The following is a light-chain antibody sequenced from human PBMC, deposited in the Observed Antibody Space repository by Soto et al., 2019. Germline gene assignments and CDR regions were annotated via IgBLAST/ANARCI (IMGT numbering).Light chain of an antibody. V-gene: IGKV1-27*01. CDR2: AAS. J-gene: IGKJ4*01. Sequence: DIQMAQSPSSLSASVGDRVTITCRASQGISSYLAWYQQKPGKVPKLLIYAASTLQSGVPSRFSGSGSGTAFTLTITSLQPEDVATYYCQQLNSYPFLTYGGGTKVEIK. CDR3: QQLNSYPFLT. CDR1: QGISSY.